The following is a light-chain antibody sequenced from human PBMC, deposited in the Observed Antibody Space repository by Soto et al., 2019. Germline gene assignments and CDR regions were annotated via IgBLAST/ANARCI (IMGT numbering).Light chain of an antibody. CDR2: EVN. CDR3: SSYAGTTNRDV. Sequence: QSALTQPPSASGSPGQSVTISCTGTGSDIGGYNFVSWYQQRPGKIPNLIISEVNKRPSGVPDRFSGSKSGNTASLTVSGLQADDEADYYCSSYAGTTNRDVFGTGTKLTVL. CDR1: GSDIGGYNF. J-gene: IGLJ1*01. V-gene: IGLV2-8*01.